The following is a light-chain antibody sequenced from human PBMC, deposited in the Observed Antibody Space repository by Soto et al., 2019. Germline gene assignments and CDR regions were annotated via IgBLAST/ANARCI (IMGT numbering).Light chain of an antibody. CDR3: QQRSNWPRT. CDR1: QSVSSY. CDR2: DTS. V-gene: IGKV3-11*01. J-gene: IGKJ1*01. Sequence: EIVLTQSPATLSFSPGERATLSCRASQSVSSYLAWYQQKPGQAPRLLISDTSNRATGIPARFSGSGSGTDFTLTISSLEPEDFAVYYCQQRSNWPRTFGQGTKVEIK.